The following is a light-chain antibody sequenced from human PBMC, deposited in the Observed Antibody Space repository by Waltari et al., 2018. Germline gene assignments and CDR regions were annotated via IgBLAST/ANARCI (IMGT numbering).Light chain of an antibody. J-gene: IGKJ2*01. CDR3: QQYGESPYT. Sequence: EIVLTQSPGTLSLSPGDRATLPCRASQSVRVNYLAWYQQKPGQAPGLLIYGASNRATGIPDRFSGSGSGTDFTLTITRLEPEDFVVYYCQQYGESPYTFGQGTNLEIK. CDR1: QSVRVNY. V-gene: IGKV3-20*01. CDR2: GAS.